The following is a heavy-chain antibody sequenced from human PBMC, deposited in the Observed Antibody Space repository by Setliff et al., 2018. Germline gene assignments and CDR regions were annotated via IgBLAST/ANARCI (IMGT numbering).Heavy chain of an antibody. CDR3: AKSGSGYYTYYYMDV. V-gene: IGHV3-33*06. CDR1: GFTFNNYG. J-gene: IGHJ6*03. Sequence: PGGSLRLSCAASGFTFNNYGMHWVRQAPGKGLEWVALIWSDGSSKFYGDSVKGRFTISRDNSKNTLYLQMNSLRAEDTAVYYCAKSGSGYYTYYYMDVWGKGTTVTVSS. D-gene: IGHD3-3*01. CDR2: IWSDGSSK.